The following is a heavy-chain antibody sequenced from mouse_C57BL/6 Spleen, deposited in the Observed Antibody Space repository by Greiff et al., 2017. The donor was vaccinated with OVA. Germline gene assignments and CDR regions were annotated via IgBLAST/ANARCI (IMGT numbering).Heavy chain of an antibody. Sequence: QVQLKESGAELAKPGASVKLSCKASGYTFTSYWMHWVKQRPGQGLEWIGYINPSSGYTKYNQKFKDKATLTADKSSSTAYMQLSSLTYEDSAVYNCARTVVATNYFDYWGQGTTLTVSS. CDR2: INPSSGYT. CDR1: GYTFTSYW. J-gene: IGHJ2*01. CDR3: ARTVVATNYFDY. D-gene: IGHD1-1*01. V-gene: IGHV1-7*01.